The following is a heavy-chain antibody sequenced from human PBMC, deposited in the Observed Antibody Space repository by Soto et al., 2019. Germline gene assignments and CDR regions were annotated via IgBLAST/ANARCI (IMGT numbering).Heavy chain of an antibody. CDR2: IILSGGST. CDR1: GFTFSSYA. V-gene: IGHV3-23*01. J-gene: IGHJ4*02. D-gene: IGHD6-19*01. CDR3: ARRSGYSSGWPYDY. Sequence: QPGGSLRLSCAASGFTFSSYAMSWVRQAPGKGLEWVSSIILSGGSTFYADSVKGRFTISRDNSKNTLYLQMNSLRADDTAVYYCARRSGYSSGWPYDYWGQGILVTVSS.